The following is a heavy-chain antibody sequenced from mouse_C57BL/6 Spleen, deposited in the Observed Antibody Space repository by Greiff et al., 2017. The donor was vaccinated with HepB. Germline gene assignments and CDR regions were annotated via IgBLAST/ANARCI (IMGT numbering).Heavy chain of an antibody. J-gene: IGHJ2*01. CDR1: GYTFTDYE. V-gene: IGHV1-15*01. CDR3: TRGARDDY. D-gene: IGHD6-1*01. CDR2: IDPETGGT. Sequence: QVQLQQSGAELVRPGASVTLSCKASGYTFTDYEMHWVKQTPVHGLEWIGAIDPETGGTAYKQKFKGKATLTAEKSSSTAYMELRSLTSEDSAVYSCTRGARDDYWGQGTTLPVSS.